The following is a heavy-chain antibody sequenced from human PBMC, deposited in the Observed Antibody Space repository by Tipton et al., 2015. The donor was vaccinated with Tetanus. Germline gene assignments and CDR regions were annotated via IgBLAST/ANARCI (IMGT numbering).Heavy chain of an antibody. D-gene: IGHD1-26*01. Sequence: LRLSCSVSGASINAGGYLWTWVRQHPGRGLEWIGNIYYTALTSYTPSLNSRVSISVDTSKNHFPLRLTSVTAADTAVYFCARGLPREPFYLDYWGQGKQVTVSS. V-gene: IGHV4-31*03. CDR3: ARGLPREPFYLDY. CDR2: IYYTALT. CDR1: GASINAGGYL. J-gene: IGHJ4*02.